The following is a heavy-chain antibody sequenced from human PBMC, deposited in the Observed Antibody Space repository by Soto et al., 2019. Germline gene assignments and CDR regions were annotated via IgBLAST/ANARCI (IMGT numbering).Heavy chain of an antibody. CDR1: GGTFSSYS. D-gene: IGHD2-15*01. V-gene: IGHV1-69*05. CDR3: ARGSGADDAFDI. Sequence: ASVKVPGKDSGGTFSSYSLSWVRQAPGEGLEWMGGIIPIFGTANYAQKFQGRVTITRDESTSTVYMELSSLRSEDTAVYYCARGSGADDAFDIWGQGTMVTVSS. J-gene: IGHJ3*02. CDR2: IIPIFGTA.